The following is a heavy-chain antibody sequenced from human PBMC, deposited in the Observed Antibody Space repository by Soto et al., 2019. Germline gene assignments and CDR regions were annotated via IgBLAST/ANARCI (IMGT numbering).Heavy chain of an antibody. Sequence: DVQLEESGGGLVKPGGSLRLSCVASEFTFSVYSMNWVRQAPGKGLEWVSSISSGSSYIYYADSVKGRFTISRDNDKSSLFLHMNSLRVDDTAVYYCKRDRVKIRGGYYHYYGMEVWGQGTTVTVSS. CDR2: ISSGSSYI. V-gene: IGHV3-21*02. J-gene: IGHJ6*02. D-gene: IGHD3-10*01. CDR1: EFTFSVYS. CDR3: KRDRVKIRGGYYHYYGMEV.